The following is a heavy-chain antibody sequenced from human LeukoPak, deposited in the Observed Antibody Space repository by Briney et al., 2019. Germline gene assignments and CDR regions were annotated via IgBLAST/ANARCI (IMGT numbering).Heavy chain of an antibody. CDR2: IYISGSGST. CDR1: GGSISSYY. Sequence: PSETLSLTCTVSGGSISSYYWSWIRQPAGKGLEWIGRIYISGSGSTNYNPSLKSRVTMSVDTSKNQFSLKLSSVTAADTAVYYCARVRGKWLVLSYYYYMDVWGKGTTVTVSS. V-gene: IGHV4-4*07. D-gene: IGHD6-19*01. CDR3: ARVRGKWLVLSYYYYMDV. J-gene: IGHJ6*03.